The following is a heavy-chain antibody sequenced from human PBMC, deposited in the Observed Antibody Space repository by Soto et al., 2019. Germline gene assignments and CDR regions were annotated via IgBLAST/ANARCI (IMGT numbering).Heavy chain of an antibody. CDR2: LSPTGGET. J-gene: IGHJ3*02. D-gene: IGHD4-17*01. Sequence: EAQLLESGGGLVQPGGSLRLSCVASGFTFSTYAMSWVRQAPGEGLEWVSALSPTGGETYYADSVKGRFTISRDNSMNALYLQMNSLRVEDTAVYYCAHPRGYGVFDAYDIWGQGTMVTVSS. V-gene: IGHV3-23*01. CDR1: GFTFSTYA. CDR3: AHPRGYGVFDAYDI.